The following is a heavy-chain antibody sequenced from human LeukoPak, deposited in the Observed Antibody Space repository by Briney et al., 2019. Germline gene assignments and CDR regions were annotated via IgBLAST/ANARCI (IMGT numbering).Heavy chain of an antibody. J-gene: IGHJ4*02. V-gene: IGHV4-34*01. D-gene: IGHD6-13*01. CDR1: GGSFSGYY. CDR3: ARSTAIAAAGRGGTLRY. CDR2: INHSEST. Sequence: SETLSLTCAVYGGSFSGYYSSWIRQPPGEGLEWIGEINHSESTNHNPSLKSRVTISVDTSKNQFALKLSSVTAADTAVYYCARSTAIAAAGRGGTLRYWGQGTLVTVSS.